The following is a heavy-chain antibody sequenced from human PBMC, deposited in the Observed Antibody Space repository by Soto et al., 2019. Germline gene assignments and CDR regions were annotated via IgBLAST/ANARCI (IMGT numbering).Heavy chain of an antibody. CDR2: ISYDGSNK. V-gene: IGHV3-30*18. Sequence: QVQLVESGGGVVQPGRSLRLSCAASGFTFSSYGMHWVRQAPGKGLEWVAVISYDGSNKYYADSVKGRFTISRDNSKNTLYLQMNSLRAEDTAVYYCAKGTTVVSYFPHWGQGTLVTVSS. CDR1: GFTFSSYG. CDR3: AKGTTVVSYFPH. J-gene: IGHJ1*01. D-gene: IGHD4-17*01.